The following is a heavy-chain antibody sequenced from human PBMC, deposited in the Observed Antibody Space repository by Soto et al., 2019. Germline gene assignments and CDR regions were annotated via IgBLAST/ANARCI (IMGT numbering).Heavy chain of an antibody. CDR2: ISGSGGST. CDR1: GFTFSSYA. V-gene: IGHV3-23*01. D-gene: IGHD3-22*01. J-gene: IGHJ3*02. CDR3: AKDLRRGTMIVLVKHAFDI. Sequence: SLRLSCAASGFTFSSYALSWVRQAPGKGLESVSAISGSGGSTYYADSVKGRFTISRDNSKNTLYLQMNSVRAGDTAVYYCAKDLRRGTMIVLVKHAFDIWGQGTMVTVSS.